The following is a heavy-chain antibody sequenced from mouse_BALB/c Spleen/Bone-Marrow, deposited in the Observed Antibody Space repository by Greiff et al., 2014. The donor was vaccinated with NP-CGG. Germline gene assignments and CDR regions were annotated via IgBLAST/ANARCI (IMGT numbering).Heavy chain of an antibody. J-gene: IGHJ3*01. CDR2: INPDSRTI. CDR3: ARNGYYGWMTY. Sequence: EVHLVESGGGLVQPGGSLKLSCAASGFDFSGYWMTWVRQAPGKGLESIREINPDSRTINYKPSLKEKFIMSRDNAKNTLYLQMSKVRSEDTALYYCARNGYYGWMTYWGQGTLVTVSA. CDR1: GFDFSGYW. V-gene: IGHV4-1*02. D-gene: IGHD1-2*01.